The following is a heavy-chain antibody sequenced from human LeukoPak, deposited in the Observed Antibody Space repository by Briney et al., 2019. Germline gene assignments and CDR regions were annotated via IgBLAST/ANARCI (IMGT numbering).Heavy chain of an antibody. CDR1: GSSISSNDYY. J-gene: IGHJ4*02. CDR2: IYYSGST. CDR3: ATDTGTAYFDY. V-gene: IGHV4-61*08. Sequence: SQTLSLTCTVSGSSISSNDYYWSWIRQPPGKGLEWIGYIYYSGSTNYNPSLKSRVTISVNTSKSQFSLKLGSVTAADTAVYYCATDTGTAYFDYWGQGTLVTVSS. D-gene: IGHD2-8*02.